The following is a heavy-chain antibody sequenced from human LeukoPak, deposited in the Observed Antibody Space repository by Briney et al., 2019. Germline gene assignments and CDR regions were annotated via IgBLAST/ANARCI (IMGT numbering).Heavy chain of an antibody. D-gene: IGHD3-3*01. Sequence: GASVKVSCKASGGTFSSYAISWVRQAPGQGLEWMGGIIPIFGTANYAQKFQGRVTITADESTSTAYMELSSLRSEDTAVYYCATAASAQYYDFWSGYYTRRRGRPYDYWGQGTLVTVSS. CDR1: GGTFSSYA. J-gene: IGHJ4*02. CDR3: ATAASAQYYDFWSGYYTRRRGRPYDY. CDR2: IIPIFGTA. V-gene: IGHV1-69*13.